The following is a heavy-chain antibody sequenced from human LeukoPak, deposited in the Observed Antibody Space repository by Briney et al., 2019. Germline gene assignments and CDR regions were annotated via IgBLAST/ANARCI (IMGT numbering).Heavy chain of an antibody. CDR2: INHSGST. V-gene: IGHV4-34*01. CDR3: ASHIVVPRAPYYYYGMDV. J-gene: IGHJ6*02. D-gene: IGHD2-2*01. CDR1: GGSFSGYY. Sequence: PSETLSLTCAVYGGSFSGYYWSWIRQPPGKGLEWIGEINHSGSTNYNPSLKSRVTISVDTSKNQFSLKLSSVTAADTAVYYCASHIVVPRAPYYYYGMDVRGQGTTVTVSS.